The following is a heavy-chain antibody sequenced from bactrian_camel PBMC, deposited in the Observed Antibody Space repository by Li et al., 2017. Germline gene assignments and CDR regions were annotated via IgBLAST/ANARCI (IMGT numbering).Heavy chain of an antibody. D-gene: IGHD1*01. CDR1: GSITNYA. V-gene: IGHV3S53*01. Sequence: HVQLVESGGGSVQAGGSLRLSCTASGSITNYAMAWFRQAPGKAREGVAAIENDGTTTYADSVKGRLTISRDRAKKTLTLEMTSLKPEDTAMYYCAARYGNGGTCRVMEITSGYLGQGTQVTVS. J-gene: IGHJ6*01. CDR2: IENDGTT. CDR3: AARYGNGGTCRVMEITSGY.